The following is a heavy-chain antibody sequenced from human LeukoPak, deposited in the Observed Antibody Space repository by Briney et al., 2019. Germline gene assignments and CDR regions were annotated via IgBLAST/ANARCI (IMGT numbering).Heavy chain of an antibody. J-gene: IGHJ5*02. V-gene: IGHV3-30-3*01. CDR2: TSYDGSNK. CDR3: ARVARNNWFDP. CDR1: GFTFSSYA. Sequence: GGSLRLSCAASGFTFSSYAMHWVRQAPGKGLEWVAVTSYDGSNKYYADSVKGRFTISRDNSKNTLYLQMNSLRAEDTAVYYCARVARNNWFDPWGQGTLVTVSS.